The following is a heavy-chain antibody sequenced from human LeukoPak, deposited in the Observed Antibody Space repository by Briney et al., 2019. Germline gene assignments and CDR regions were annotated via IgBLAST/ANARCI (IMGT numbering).Heavy chain of an antibody. CDR2: IYYSGST. CDR3: ARGTPLRVLDY. CDR1: GDSISNYY. V-gene: IGHV4-59*01. J-gene: IGHJ4*02. Sequence: PSETLSLTCTGSGDSISNYYWSWIRQPPGKGLDWIGYIYYSGSTNYNPSLKSRVTISVDASKNQFSLNLTSVTAADTAVYFCARGTPLRVLDYWGLGILVTVSS. D-gene: IGHD1/OR15-1a*01.